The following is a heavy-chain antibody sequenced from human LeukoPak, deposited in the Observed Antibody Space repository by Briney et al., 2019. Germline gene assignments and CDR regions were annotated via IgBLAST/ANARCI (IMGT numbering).Heavy chain of an antibody. CDR1: GFTFGDYA. Sequence: GGSLRLSCTASGFTFGDYAMSWVRQAPGKGLEWVGFIRSKAYGGTTEYAASVKGRFTISRDDSKSIAYLQMNSLKTEDTAVYCCTRDYDYVWGSYPDYWGQGTLVTVSS. D-gene: IGHD3-16*02. CDR3: TRDYDYVWGSYPDY. V-gene: IGHV3-49*04. J-gene: IGHJ4*02. CDR2: IRSKAYGGTT.